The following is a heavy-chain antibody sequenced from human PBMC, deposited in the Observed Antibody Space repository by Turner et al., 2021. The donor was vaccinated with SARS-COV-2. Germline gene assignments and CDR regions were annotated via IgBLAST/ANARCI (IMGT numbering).Heavy chain of an antibody. J-gene: IGHJ4*02. V-gene: IGHV3-33*01. Sequence: QVQLVESGGGVVQPGRSLRLSCEASGFTFRNHGMHWSRQAPGKGLEWVTIILNDGSNKYYTDSVRGRFTISRDNSKNTLYLQMNSLRAEDTAVYYCARGCGGSSGCFLIDYWGQGTLVTVSS. CDR3: ARGCGGSSGCFLIDY. CDR2: ILNDGSNK. CDR1: GFTFRNHG. D-gene: IGHD6-19*01.